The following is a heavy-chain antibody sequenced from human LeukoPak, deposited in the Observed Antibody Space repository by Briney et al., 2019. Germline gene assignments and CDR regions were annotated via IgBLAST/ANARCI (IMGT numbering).Heavy chain of an antibody. CDR2: IYYSGST. D-gene: IGHD1-1*01. Sequence: SETLSLTCTVSGGSISSGDYYWSWIRQPPGKGLEWIGYIYYSGSTYYNPSLKSRVTISVDTSKNQFSLKLSSVTAADTAVYYCARGGLERLDSYFDYWGQGTLVTVSS. J-gene: IGHJ4*02. CDR3: ARGGLERLDSYFDY. CDR1: GGSISSGDYY. V-gene: IGHV4-30-4*01.